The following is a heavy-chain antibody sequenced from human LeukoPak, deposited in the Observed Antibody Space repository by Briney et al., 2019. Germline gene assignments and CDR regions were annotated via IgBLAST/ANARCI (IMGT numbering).Heavy chain of an antibody. Sequence: PGGSLRLSCVASGFTFSSYAMSWVRQAPGKGLEWVSSITGSGDVTYYADTVKGRFTISRDKSKNTLYLQMNSLRAEDSALYYCAKFLAITAMVNFDSWGRGTLVTVSS. V-gene: IGHV3-23*01. CDR3: AKFLAITAMVNFDS. J-gene: IGHJ4*02. D-gene: IGHD5-18*01. CDR2: ITGSGDVT. CDR1: GFTFSSYA.